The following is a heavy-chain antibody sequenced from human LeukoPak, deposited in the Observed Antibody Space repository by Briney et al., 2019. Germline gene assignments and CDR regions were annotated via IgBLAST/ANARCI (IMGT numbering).Heavy chain of an antibody. D-gene: IGHD5-12*01. CDR2: INSDGSST. V-gene: IGHV3-74*01. Sequence: PGGSLRLSCAASGFTFSSYWTHWVRQVPGKGLLWVSRINSDGSSTIYADSVKGRFTISRDNAKNTLYLQMNSLRAEDTAVYYCTRGYAGIDYWGQGTLVTVSS. CDR3: TRGYAGIDY. J-gene: IGHJ4*02. CDR1: GFTFSSYW.